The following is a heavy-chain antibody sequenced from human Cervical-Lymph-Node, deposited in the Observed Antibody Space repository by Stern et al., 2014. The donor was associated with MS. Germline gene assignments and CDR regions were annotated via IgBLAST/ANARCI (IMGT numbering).Heavy chain of an antibody. CDR2: ISYDGSNK. D-gene: IGHD3-22*01. J-gene: IGHJ2*01. CDR3: AKDEDYYDSSGYLGWYFDL. V-gene: IGHV3-30*18. Sequence: VQLVESGGGVVQPGRSLRLSCAASGSTFSSYGMHWVRQAPGKGLEWVAVISYDGSNKYYADSVKGRFTISRDNSKNTLYLQMNSLRAEDTAVYYCAKDEDYYDSSGYLGWYFDLWGRGTLVTVSS. CDR1: GSTFSSYG.